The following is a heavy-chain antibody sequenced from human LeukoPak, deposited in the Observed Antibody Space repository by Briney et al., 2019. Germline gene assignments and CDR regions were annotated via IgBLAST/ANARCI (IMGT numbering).Heavy chain of an antibody. J-gene: IGHJ5*02. CDR3: ARDGGGYARFDP. CDR2: IYSGGST. Sequence: GGSLRLSCAASGFTVSSNYMSWVRQAPGKGLEWVSVIYSGGSTYYADSVKGRFTISRDNSKNTLYLQMNSLRAEDTAVHYCARDGGGYARFDPWGQGTLVTVSS. V-gene: IGHV3-53*01. D-gene: IGHD3-16*01. CDR1: GFTVSSNY.